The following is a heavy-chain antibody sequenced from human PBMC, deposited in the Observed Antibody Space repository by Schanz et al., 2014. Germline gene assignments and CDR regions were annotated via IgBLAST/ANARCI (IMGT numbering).Heavy chain of an antibody. J-gene: IGHJ4*02. CDR1: GDSISSTSYY. Sequence: QLQMQESGPGLVKPSETLSLTCSVSGDSISSTSYYWGWIRQPPGKGLEWIGSIYYSGSTYYNASLKSRVPISVDTSKNQFSRKLNSVTAADSAVYYCARLWGGWRIPDYWGQGTLVTVSS. D-gene: IGHD6-19*01. CDR3: ARLWGGWRIPDY. V-gene: IGHV4-39*01. CDR2: IYYSGST.